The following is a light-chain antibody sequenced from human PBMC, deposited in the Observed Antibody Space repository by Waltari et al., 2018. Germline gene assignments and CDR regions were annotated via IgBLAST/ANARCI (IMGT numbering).Light chain of an antibody. Sequence: QSALTQPRSVSGSPGQSVTISCTGTSSDVGGYKYVSWYQQHPGKAPKLMIYDVTKRPSGVPDRFSGSKSGNTASLTISGLQAEDEADYYCCSYAGIFTLYVFGAGTKVTVL. V-gene: IGLV2-11*01. CDR3: CSYAGIFTLYV. CDR2: DVT. CDR1: SSDVGGYKY. J-gene: IGLJ1*01.